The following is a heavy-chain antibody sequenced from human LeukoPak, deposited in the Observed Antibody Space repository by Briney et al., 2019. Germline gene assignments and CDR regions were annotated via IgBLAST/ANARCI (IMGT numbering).Heavy chain of an antibody. CDR3: ARETPRRGETRDGYR. V-gene: IGHV3-48*01. J-gene: IGHJ4*02. CDR1: GFTFNTYG. D-gene: IGHD5-24*01. CDR2: ISSSSDST. Sequence: GGSLRLSCAASGFTFNTYGMNWVRQTPGKGLEWLSYISSSSDSTYYADSVKGRFTISRDNAKNSLYLQMNGLRAEDTAVYYCARETPRRGETRDGYRWGQGTVVTVSS.